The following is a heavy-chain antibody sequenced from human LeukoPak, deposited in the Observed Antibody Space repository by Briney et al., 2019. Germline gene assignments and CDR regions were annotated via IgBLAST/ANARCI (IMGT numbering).Heavy chain of an antibody. Sequence: GGSLRLSCAASGFTFSSYSMNWVRQAPGKGLEWVSAISGSGGSTYYADSVKGRFTISRDNSKNTLYLQMNSLRAEDTAVYYCANVGSSWYLDYWGQGTLVTVSS. D-gene: IGHD6-13*01. V-gene: IGHV3-23*01. CDR2: ISGSGGST. CDR3: ANVGSSWYLDY. CDR1: GFTFSSYS. J-gene: IGHJ4*02.